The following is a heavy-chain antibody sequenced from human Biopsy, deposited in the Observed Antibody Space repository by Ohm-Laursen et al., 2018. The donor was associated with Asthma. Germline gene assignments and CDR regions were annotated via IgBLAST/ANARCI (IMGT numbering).Heavy chain of an antibody. D-gene: IGHD2-2*01. CDR3: ARKAGSCISRTCYSLDF. J-gene: IGHJ4*02. V-gene: IGHV1-69*13. CDR1: GGTFDTYV. Sequence: VASVKVSCKSLGGTFDTYVIGWVRQAPGQGLEWMGGINSVFGTTTYPQKFQDRVTITAGDSTSTVYMELSSLRSEDTAVYYCARKAGSCISRTCYSLDFWGRGTLVTVSS. CDR2: INSVFGTT.